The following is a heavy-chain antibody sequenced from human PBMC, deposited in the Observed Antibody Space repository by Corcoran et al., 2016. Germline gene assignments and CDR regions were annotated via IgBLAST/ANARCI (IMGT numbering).Heavy chain of an antibody. V-gene: IGHV4-34*01. CDR3: ARGRRYGYNF. J-gene: IGHJ4*02. D-gene: IGHD5-12*01. CDR2: INHSGST. CDR1: GGSFSGYY. Sequence: QVQLQQWGAGLLKPSETLSLTCAVYGGSFSGYYWSWIRQPPGKGLEWIGEINHSGSTNYNPSLKSRVTISVDTSKNQFSLKLSSVTAADTAVYYCARGRRYGYNFWGQGTLVTVSS.